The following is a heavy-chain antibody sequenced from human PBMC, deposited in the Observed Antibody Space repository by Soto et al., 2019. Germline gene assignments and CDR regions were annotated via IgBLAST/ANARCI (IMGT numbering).Heavy chain of an antibody. CDR2: ITDTGSHT. J-gene: IGHJ4*02. CDR1: GFTFGSYA. Sequence: EVQLLESGGGLVQPGGSLRLSCAASGFTFGSYAMNWVRQAPGKGLEWLSTITDTGSHTYYADSVRGRFTTSRDNSKSTLYLQLSSLRAEDTPVYYGAKLVWLPVSGYFDYWGQGILVTVSS. CDR3: AKLVWLPVSGYFDY. V-gene: IGHV3-23*01. D-gene: IGHD5-12*01.